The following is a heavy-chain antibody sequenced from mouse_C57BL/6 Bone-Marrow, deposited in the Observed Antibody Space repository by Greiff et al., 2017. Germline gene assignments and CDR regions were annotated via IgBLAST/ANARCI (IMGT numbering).Heavy chain of an antibody. Sequence: QVQLQQSDAELVKPGASVKISCKVSGYTFTDHTIHWMKQRPEQGLEWIGYIYPRDGSTKYNEKFKGKATLTADKSSSTAYMQLNSLTSEDTAVYFCARSEGDYYGGSSYAMDYWGQGTSVTVSS. D-gene: IGHD1-1*01. CDR3: ARSEGDYYGGSSYAMDY. J-gene: IGHJ4*01. CDR1: GYTFTDHT. V-gene: IGHV1-78*01. CDR2: IYPRDGST.